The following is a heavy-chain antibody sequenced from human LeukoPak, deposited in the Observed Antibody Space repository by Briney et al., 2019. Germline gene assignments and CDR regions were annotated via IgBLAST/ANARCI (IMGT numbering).Heavy chain of an antibody. J-gene: IGHJ4*02. CDR2: MNPNSGNT. V-gene: IGHV1-8*01. CDR1: GYTFTSYD. CDR3: ARRTDWLGSWDY. Sequence: ASVKVSCKASGYTFTSYDINWVRQATGQGLEWMGWMNPNSGNTGYAQKFQGRVTMTRNTSISTAYMELSSLRSEDTAVYYCARRTDWLGSWDYWGQGTLVTVSS. D-gene: IGHD3/OR15-3a*01.